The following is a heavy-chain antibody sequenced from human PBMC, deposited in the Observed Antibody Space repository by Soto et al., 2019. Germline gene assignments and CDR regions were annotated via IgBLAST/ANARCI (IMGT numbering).Heavy chain of an antibody. J-gene: IGHJ6*03. V-gene: IGHV3-23*01. CDR3: ADSGPWEWDYYYYYYMDV. Sequence: GGSLRLSCAASGFTFSSYAMSWVRQAPGKGLEWVSAISGSGGSTYYADSVKGRFTISRDNSKNTLYLQMNSLRAEDTAVYYCADSGPWEWDYYYYYYMDVWGKGTTVTVSS. D-gene: IGHD1-26*01. CDR1: GFTFSSYA. CDR2: ISGSGGST.